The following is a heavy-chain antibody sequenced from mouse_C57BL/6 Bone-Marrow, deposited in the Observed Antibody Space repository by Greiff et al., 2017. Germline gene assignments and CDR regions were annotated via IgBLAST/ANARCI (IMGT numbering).Heavy chain of an antibody. J-gene: IGHJ1*03. D-gene: IGHD2-4*01. CDR2: IDPSDSYT. CDR1: GYTFTSYW. CDR3: ARYRYDYGGYWYCDV. V-gene: IGHV1-69*01. Sequence: VQLQQPGAELVMPGASVKLSCKASGYTFTSYWMHWVKQRPGQGLEWIGEIDPSDSYTNYNQKFKGKSTLTVDKSSSTAYMQLSSLTSEDSAVYYCARYRYDYGGYWYCDVWGTGTTVTVSS.